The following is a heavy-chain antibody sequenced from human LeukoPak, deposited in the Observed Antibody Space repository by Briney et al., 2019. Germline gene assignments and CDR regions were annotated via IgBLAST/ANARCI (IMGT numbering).Heavy chain of an antibody. Sequence: GGSLRLACAASGFTFSDYYMSWIRQAPGKGLEWVSYISSSGSTIYYADSVKGRFTISRDNAKNSLYLQMNCLRAEDTAVYYCAREATHGWFDPWGQGTLVTVSS. CDR3: AREATHGWFDP. J-gene: IGHJ5*02. CDR2: ISSSGSTI. CDR1: GFTFSDYY. D-gene: IGHD1-1*01. V-gene: IGHV3-11*04.